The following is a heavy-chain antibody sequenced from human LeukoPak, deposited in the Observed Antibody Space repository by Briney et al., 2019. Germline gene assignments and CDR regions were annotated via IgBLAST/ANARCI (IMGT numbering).Heavy chain of an antibody. CDR3: ATDSSYCSGGSCKYNWFDP. D-gene: IGHD2-15*01. V-gene: IGHV1-24*01. Sequence: ASVKVSCKVSGYTLTELSMHWVRQAPGKGLEWMGGFDPEDGETIYAQKFQGRVTMTEDTSTDTAYMELSSLRSEDTAVYYCATDSSYCSGGSCKYNWFDPWGQGTLVTVSS. CDR1: GYTLTELS. CDR2: FDPEDGET. J-gene: IGHJ5*02.